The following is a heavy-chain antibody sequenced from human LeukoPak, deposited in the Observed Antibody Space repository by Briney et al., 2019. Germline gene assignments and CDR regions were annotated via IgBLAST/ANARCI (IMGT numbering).Heavy chain of an antibody. CDR1: GFGFSNYE. D-gene: IGHD1-1*01. J-gene: IGHJ4*02. V-gene: IGHV3-48*03. Sequence: PGGSLRLSCAASGFGFSNYEMNWVRQAPGKGLEWISFISPSDTTTYYADSVKGRFTISRDNAKNSLFLQMNSLRVEDTAVYYCATKLPGTVYFNYWGQGTLVTVSS. CDR3: ATKLPGTVYFNY. CDR2: ISPSDTTT.